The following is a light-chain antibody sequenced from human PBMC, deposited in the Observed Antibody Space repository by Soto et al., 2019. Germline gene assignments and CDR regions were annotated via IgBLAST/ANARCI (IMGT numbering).Light chain of an antibody. CDR3: QQTDSTPQT. V-gene: IGKV1-39*01. J-gene: IGKJ1*01. Sequence: DIQMTQSPSSLSASVGDRVTISCRASQSIRNYVSWYQQKPGTAPKLLIRAASTLQSGVPSRFSGSGSGTDFTLTIGSLQIEEFATYFCQQTDSTPQTFGQGTNVEI. CDR1: QSIRNY. CDR2: AAS.